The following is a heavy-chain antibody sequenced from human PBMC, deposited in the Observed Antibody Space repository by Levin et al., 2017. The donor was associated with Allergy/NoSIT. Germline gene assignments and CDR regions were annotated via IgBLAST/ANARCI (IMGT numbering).Heavy chain of an antibody. CDR2: INHSGST. V-gene: IGHV4-34*01. CDR1: GGSFSGYY. CDR3: AREGGDTAMVYT. J-gene: IGHJ5*02. D-gene: IGHD5-18*01. Sequence: PSETLSLTCAVYGGSFSGYYWSWIRQPPGKGLEWIGEINHSGSTNYNPSLKSRVTISVDTSKNQFSLKLSSVTAADTAVYYCAREGGDTAMVYTWGQGTLVTVSS.